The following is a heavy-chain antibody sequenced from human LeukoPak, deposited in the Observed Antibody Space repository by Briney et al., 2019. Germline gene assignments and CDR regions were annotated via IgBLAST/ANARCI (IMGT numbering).Heavy chain of an antibody. D-gene: IGHD2-2*01. CDR2: TSGSGGST. V-gene: IGHV3-23*01. CDR3: AKPLGAYCSSTSCYYFDY. CDR1: GFTFSSYA. J-gene: IGHJ4*02. Sequence: GGSLRLSCAASGFTFSSYAMSWVRQAPGKGLEWVSATSGSGGSTYYADSVKGRFTISRDNSKNTLYLQMNSLRAEDTAVYYCAKPLGAYCSSTSCYYFDYWGQGTLVTVSS.